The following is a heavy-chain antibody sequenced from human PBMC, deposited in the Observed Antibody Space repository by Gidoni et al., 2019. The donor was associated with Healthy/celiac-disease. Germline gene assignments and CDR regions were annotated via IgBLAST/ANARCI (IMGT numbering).Heavy chain of an antibody. Sequence: EVQLLESGGGLVQPGGSLRLSCAASGFTFSSHAMSWVRQAPGKGLEWVSAISGSGGSTYYADSVKGRFTISRDNSKNTLYLQMNSLRAEDTAVYYCAKGAAVAGYYYYGMDVWGQGTTVTVSS. CDR1: GFTFSSHA. CDR3: AKGAAVAGYYYYGMDV. V-gene: IGHV3-23*01. J-gene: IGHJ6*02. D-gene: IGHD6-19*01. CDR2: ISGSGGST.